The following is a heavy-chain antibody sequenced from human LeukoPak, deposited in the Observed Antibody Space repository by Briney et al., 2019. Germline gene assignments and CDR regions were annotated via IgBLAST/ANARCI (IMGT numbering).Heavy chain of an antibody. CDR3: ARAGIRDFWSGYYTTLFDY. V-gene: IGHV3-33*01. CDR2: IWYDGSNK. J-gene: IGHJ4*02. Sequence: GGSLRLSCAASGFTFSSYGMHWVRQAPGKGLEWVAVIWYDGSNKYYADSVKGRFTISRDNSKNTLYLQMNSLRAEDTAVYYCARAGIRDFWSGYYTTLFDYWGQGTLVNVSS. D-gene: IGHD3-3*01. CDR1: GFTFSSYG.